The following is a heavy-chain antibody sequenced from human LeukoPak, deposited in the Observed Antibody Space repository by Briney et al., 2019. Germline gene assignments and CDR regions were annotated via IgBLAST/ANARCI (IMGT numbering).Heavy chain of an antibody. J-gene: IGHJ4*02. V-gene: IGHV4-59*01. Sequence: PSETLSLTCTASGGSISSYYWSWIRQPPGKGLEWIGYIYYSGSTNYNPSLKSRVTISGDTSKNQFSLKLTSVTAADTAVYYCARDPVTGGYNSGWYGPDYWGQGTLVTVSS. CDR1: GGSISSYY. CDR2: IYYSGST. CDR3: ARDPVTGGYNSGWYGPDY. D-gene: IGHD6-19*01.